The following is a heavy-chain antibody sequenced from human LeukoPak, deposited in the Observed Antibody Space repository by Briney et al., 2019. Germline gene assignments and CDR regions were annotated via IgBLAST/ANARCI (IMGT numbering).Heavy chain of an antibody. Sequence: GGSLRLSCAASGFTFSSYAMHWVRQAPGKGLEWVAVISYDGSNKYYADSVKGRFTISRDNSKNTLYLQMNSLRAEDTAVYYCARSTAAARPLDYWGQGTLVTVSS. CDR2: ISYDGSNK. V-gene: IGHV3-30-3*01. CDR1: GFTFSSYA. D-gene: IGHD6-6*01. J-gene: IGHJ4*02. CDR3: ARSTAAARPLDY.